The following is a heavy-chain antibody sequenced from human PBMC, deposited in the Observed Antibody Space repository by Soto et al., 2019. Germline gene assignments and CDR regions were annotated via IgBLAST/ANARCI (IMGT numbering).Heavy chain of an antibody. CDR3: AVLGLSETTHSSDY. CDR2: INPDGSST. V-gene: IGHV3-74*01. CDR1: GFTFRSYW. J-gene: IGHJ4*02. Sequence: GGSLRLSCAASGFTFRSYWMHWVRQAPGKGLMWVSRINPDGSSTSYADSAKGRFTMSRDNAQNTLCLQMSSLRAEDTAAYYCAVLGLSETTHSSDYWGQGTLVTVSS. D-gene: IGHD3-16*01.